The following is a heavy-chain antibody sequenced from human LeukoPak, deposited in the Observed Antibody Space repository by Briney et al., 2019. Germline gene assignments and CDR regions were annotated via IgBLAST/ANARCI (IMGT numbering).Heavy chain of an antibody. CDR1: GFTVSSNY. CDR3: ARIDPGAPFDP. J-gene: IGHJ5*02. CDR2: IYSGGST. V-gene: IGHV3-53*01. D-gene: IGHD7-27*01. Sequence: GGSLRLSCAASGFTVSSNYMSWVRQAPGKGLEWVSVIYSGGSTYYADSVKGRFTISRDNAKNSLYLQMNSLRAEDTAVYYCARIDPGAPFDPWGQGTLVTVSS.